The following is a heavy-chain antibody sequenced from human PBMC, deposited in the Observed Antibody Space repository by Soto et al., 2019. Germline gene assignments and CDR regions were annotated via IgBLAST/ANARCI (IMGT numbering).Heavy chain of an antibody. CDR3: AKEKFGRVPSPMYAMDL. V-gene: IGHV3-30*18. J-gene: IGHJ6*02. Sequence: GGSLRLSCAATGFAFSTYGMHWVRQAPGKGREWVAAISYDGNEKYYADSLQGRFTISRDNSKNALYLQVNSLGGEDTAVYYCAKEKFGRVPSPMYAMDLWGQGTTVTVSS. CDR2: ISYDGNEK. CDR1: GFAFSTYG. D-gene: IGHD3-10*01.